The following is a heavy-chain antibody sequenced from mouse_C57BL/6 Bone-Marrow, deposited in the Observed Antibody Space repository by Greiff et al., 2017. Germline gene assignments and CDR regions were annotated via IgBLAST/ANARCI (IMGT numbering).Heavy chain of an antibody. CDR3: ARPYGNYWFFDV. V-gene: IGHV1-26*01. CDR1: GYTFTDYY. J-gene: IGHJ1*03. D-gene: IGHD2-1*01. CDR2: INPNNGGT. Sequence: EVKLQQSGPELVKPGASVKISCKASGYTFTDYYMNWVKQSHGKSLEWIGDINPNNGGTSYNQKFKGKATLTVDKSSSTAYMELRSLTSEDSAVYYCARPYGNYWFFDVWGTGTTVTVSS.